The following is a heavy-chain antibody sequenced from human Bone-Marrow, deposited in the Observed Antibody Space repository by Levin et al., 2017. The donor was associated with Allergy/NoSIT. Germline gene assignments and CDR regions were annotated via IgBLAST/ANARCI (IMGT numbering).Heavy chain of an antibody. CDR2: IYRGGNT. J-gene: IGHJ4*02. Sequence: GESLKISCAASGFTVSNNYMSWVRQAPGKGLEWVSIIYRGGNTYYADSVKGRFTLSRDDSKNTLYLQMNSLRAADTAVYYCATMVRGVIIWGQGTLVTVSS. CDR3: ATMVRGVII. V-gene: IGHV3-53*01. D-gene: IGHD3-10*01. CDR1: GFTVSNNY.